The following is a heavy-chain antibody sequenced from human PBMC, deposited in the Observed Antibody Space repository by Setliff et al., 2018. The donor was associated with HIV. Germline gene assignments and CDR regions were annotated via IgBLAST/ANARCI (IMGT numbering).Heavy chain of an antibody. V-gene: IGHV1-69*01. CDR3: ARGRNYDSSGYGDYYYYMDV. CDR1: GGTFSSDP. Sequence: VKVSCKASGGTFSSDPISWVRQAPGQGLEWMGGIIPIFGTTHYAQKFQGRVTVTADESTSTAYMQLSSLRSDDTAVYYCARGRNYDSSGYGDYYYYMDVWGKGTTVTVSS. CDR2: IIPIFGTT. J-gene: IGHJ6*03. D-gene: IGHD3-22*01.